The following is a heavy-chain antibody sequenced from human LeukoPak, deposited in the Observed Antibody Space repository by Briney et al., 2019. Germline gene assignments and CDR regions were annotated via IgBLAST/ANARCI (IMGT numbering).Heavy chain of an antibody. J-gene: IGHJ4*02. CDR1: GFTFSSYG. Sequence: PGGSLRLSCAASGFTFSSYGMHWVRQAPGKGLEWVAVIWYDGSNKYYADSVKGRFTISRDNSKNTLYLQMNSLRAEDTAVYYCARDNDIVVVPAAGGGFDYWGQGTLATVSS. D-gene: IGHD2-2*01. V-gene: IGHV3-33*01. CDR2: IWYDGSNK. CDR3: ARDNDIVVVPAAGGGFDY.